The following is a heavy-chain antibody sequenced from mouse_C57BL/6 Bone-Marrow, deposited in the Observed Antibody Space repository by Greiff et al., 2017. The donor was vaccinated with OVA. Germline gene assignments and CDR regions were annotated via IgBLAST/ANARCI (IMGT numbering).Heavy chain of an antibody. Sequence: QVHVKQSGAELARPGASVKLSCKASGYTFTSYGISWVKQRTGQGLEWIGEIYPRSGNTYYNEKFKGKATLTADKSSSTAYMELRSLTSEDSAVYFCARIYYGSTLDYWGQGTTLTVSS. D-gene: IGHD1-1*01. CDR3: ARIYYGSTLDY. J-gene: IGHJ2*01. CDR2: IYPRSGNT. CDR1: GYTFTSYG. V-gene: IGHV1-81*01.